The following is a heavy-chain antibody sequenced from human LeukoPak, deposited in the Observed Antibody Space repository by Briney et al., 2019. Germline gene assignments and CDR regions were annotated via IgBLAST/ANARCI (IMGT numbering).Heavy chain of an antibody. CDR2: ISSSGSTI. D-gene: IGHD3-22*01. V-gene: IGHV3-48*03. J-gene: IGHJ4*02. Sequence: GGSLRLSCAASGFTFSSYEMNWVRQAPGKGLEWVSYISSSGSTIYYADSLKGRFTISRDNAKNSLYLQMNSLRAEDTAVYYCARAHYYDSSGLDFWGLGTLVTVSS. CDR3: ARAHYYDSSGLDF. CDR1: GFTFSSYE.